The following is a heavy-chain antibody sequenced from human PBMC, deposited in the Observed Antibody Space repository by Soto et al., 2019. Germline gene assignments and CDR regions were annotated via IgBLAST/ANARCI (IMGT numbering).Heavy chain of an antibody. V-gene: IGHV4-61*03. J-gene: IGHJ2*01. Sequence: QVQLQESGPGLVKPSETLSLTCSVSGGSVSNASFYWTWIRQAPGTGLEYIGYIFYTGVTNYNPSLSSRVTISLDTSKNHFSLKLTSMTAADTAVYYCVRVRDSSWYADLWGRGTLVTVSS. CDR3: VRVRDSSWYADL. CDR2: IFYTGVT. D-gene: IGHD3-22*01. CDR1: GGSVSNASFY.